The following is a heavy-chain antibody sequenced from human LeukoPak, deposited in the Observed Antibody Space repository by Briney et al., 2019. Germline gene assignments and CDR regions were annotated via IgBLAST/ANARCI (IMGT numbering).Heavy chain of an antibody. Sequence: SQTLSLTCTVSGGSISSGGYYWSWIRQHPGKGLEWIGYIYYSGSTYYNPSLKSRVTISVDTSKNQFSLKLSSVTAADTAVYYCARDGDYGPYFDYWGQGTLVTVSS. D-gene: IGHD4-17*01. V-gene: IGHV4-31*03. CDR3: ARDGDYGPYFDY. CDR1: GGSISSGGYY. J-gene: IGHJ4*02. CDR2: IYYSGST.